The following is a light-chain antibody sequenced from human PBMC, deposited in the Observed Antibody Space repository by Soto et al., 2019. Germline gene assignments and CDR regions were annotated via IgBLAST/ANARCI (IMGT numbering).Light chain of an antibody. J-gene: IGLJ3*02. CDR2: EVT. CDR3: SSYTSSSSWV. CDR1: SSDVGAYNY. Sequence: QSALTQPASVSGSPGQSITISCTGTSSDVGAYNYVSWYQQHSGKDPKLIIYEVTNRPSGVSNRFSASKSGNTASLTIFGLQAEDEADYYCSSYTSSSSWVFGGGTKLTVL. V-gene: IGLV2-14*01.